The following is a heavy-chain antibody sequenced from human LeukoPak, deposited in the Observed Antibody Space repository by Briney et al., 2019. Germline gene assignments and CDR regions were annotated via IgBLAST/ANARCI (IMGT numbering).Heavy chain of an antibody. V-gene: IGHV4-34*01. CDR1: GGSFSGYY. D-gene: IGHD6-6*01. CDR2: INHSGST. CDR3: ARWSEQLREFDP. J-gene: IGHJ5*02. Sequence: SETLSLTCAVYGGSFSGYYWSWIRQPPGKGLGWIGEINHSGSTNYNPSLKSRVTISVDTSKNQFSLKLSSVTAADTAVYYCARWSEQLREFDPWGQGTLVTVSS.